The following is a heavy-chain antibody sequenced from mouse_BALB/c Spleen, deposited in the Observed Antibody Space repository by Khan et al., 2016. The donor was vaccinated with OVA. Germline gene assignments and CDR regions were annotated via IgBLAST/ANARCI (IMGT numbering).Heavy chain of an antibody. V-gene: IGHV14-3*02. CDR3: ATRYGNPFAY. D-gene: IGHD2-1*01. CDR1: GFNIKDTY. CDR2: IDPANGDI. Sequence: EVELVESGAELVKPGASVKLSCTASGFNIKDTYMHWVKQRPEQGPEWIGRIDPANGDIKYDPKFQDKATIAADTSSNTAYLQLSSLTSEDTAVYYCATRYGNPFAYWGQGTLVSVSA. J-gene: IGHJ3*01.